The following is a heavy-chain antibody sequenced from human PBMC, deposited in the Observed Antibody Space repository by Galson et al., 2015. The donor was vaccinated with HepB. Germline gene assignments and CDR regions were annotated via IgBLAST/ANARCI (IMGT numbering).Heavy chain of an antibody. D-gene: IGHD5-24*01. V-gene: IGHV2-70*04. CDR2: IDWDDDK. CDR3: ARGHGYNLDY. J-gene: IGHJ4*02. Sequence: PALVKPTQTLTLTCTFSGFSLSTSGMRVSWIRQPPGKALEWLARIDWDDDKFYSTSLKTRLTISKDTSKNQVVLTMTNMDPVDTATYYCARGHGYNLDYWGQGTLVTVSS. CDR1: GFSLSTSGMR.